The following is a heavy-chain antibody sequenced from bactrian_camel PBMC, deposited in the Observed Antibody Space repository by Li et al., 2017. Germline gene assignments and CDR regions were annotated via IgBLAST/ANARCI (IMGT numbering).Heavy chain of an antibody. D-gene: IGHD2*01. CDR3: AKGWKVGSV. V-gene: IGHV3S31*01. CDR1: GFTFSSSA. CDR2: TTSGGST. J-gene: IGHJ4*01. Sequence: VQLVESGGGLVQPGGSLRLSCAASGFTFSSSAMSWVRQAPGKGLEWVSGTTSGGSTYYADSVKGRFTISRDNAKNTLYLQSNSLETEDTAMYYCAKGWKVGSVRGQGTQVTVS.